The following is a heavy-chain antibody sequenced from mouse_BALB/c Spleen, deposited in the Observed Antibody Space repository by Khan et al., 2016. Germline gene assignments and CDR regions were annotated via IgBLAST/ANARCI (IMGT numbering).Heavy chain of an antibody. V-gene: IGHV9-3*02. Sequence: QIQLVQSGPELKKPGETVKISCKASGYTFTKNGMNWVKQAPRKGLKWMGWINTNTGEPTYAEEFKGRFALSLETSASTAYLQINNLKNEDTATYFCAREPRAMDYWGQGTSVTVSS. CDR2: INTNTGEP. CDR3: AREPRAMDY. CDR1: GYTFTKNG. J-gene: IGHJ4*01.